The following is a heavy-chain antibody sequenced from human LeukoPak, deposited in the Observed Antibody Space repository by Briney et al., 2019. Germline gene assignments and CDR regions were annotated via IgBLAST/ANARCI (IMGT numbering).Heavy chain of an antibody. CDR3: AKNGWELLIYYFMDV. D-gene: IGHD1-26*01. CDR1: GFTLSSYA. J-gene: IGHJ6*03. Sequence: GGSLRLSCVASGFTLSSYAVSWVRQAPGKVLEWVSSISGSGGSTYYADSVKGRFTISRDNSKNTLYLQMNSLRAEDTAVYYCAKNGWELLIYYFMDVWGKGTTVTISS. CDR2: ISGSGGST. V-gene: IGHV3-23*01.